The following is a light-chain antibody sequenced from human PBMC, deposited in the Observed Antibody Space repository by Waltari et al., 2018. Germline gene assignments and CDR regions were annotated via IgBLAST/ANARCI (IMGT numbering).Light chain of an antibody. Sequence: DIQMTQSPSTLSASVGDRVTITCRPSQSISSWLAWYQQKPGKAPKLLSFKASTLKTGVPSRFSGGGSGTEFTLTISSLQPDDFATYYCQQYNTYSWLSFGGGTKVEIK. V-gene: IGKV1-5*03. CDR3: QQYNTYSWLS. J-gene: IGKJ4*01. CDR2: KAS. CDR1: QSISSW.